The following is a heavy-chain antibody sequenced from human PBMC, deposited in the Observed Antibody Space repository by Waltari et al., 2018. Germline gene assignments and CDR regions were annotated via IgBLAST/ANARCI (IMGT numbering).Heavy chain of an antibody. CDR2: IYYSGST. V-gene: IGHV4-39*01. Sequence: QLQLQESGPGLVKPSETLSLTCTVSGGSISSSSYYWGWIRQPPGKGLEWIGSIYYSGSTYYNPSLKSRVTISVDTSKNQFSLKLSSVTAADTAVYYCAIQDYGGNSDLWGRGTLVTVSS. CDR3: AIQDYGGNSDL. J-gene: IGHJ2*01. CDR1: GGSISSSSYY. D-gene: IGHD4-17*01.